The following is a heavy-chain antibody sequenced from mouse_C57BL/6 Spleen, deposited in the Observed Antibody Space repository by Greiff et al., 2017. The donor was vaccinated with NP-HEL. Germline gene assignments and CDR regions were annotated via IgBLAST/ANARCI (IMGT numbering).Heavy chain of an antibody. J-gene: IGHJ4*01. Sequence: QVQLQQSGAELVKPGASVKISCKASGYAFSSYWMNWVKQRPGKGLEWIGQIYPGDGDTTYNGKFKGKATLTADKSSSTAYMQLSSLTSEDSAVYFCARSYYYGSSSYYYAMDYWGQGTSVTVSS. CDR1: GYAFSSYW. D-gene: IGHD1-1*01. CDR2: IYPGDGDT. CDR3: ARSYYYGSSSYYYAMDY. V-gene: IGHV1-80*01.